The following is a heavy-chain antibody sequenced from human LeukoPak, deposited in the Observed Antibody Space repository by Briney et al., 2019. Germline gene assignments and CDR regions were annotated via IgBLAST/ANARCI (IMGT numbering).Heavy chain of an antibody. J-gene: IGHJ4*02. V-gene: IGHV1-2*02. Sequence: GASVKVSFKASGYTFKDNYIHWLRQAPGQGLEGMGWIDANNGDTKSAQKFQGRVTMSRDTSISTAYMDLSSLSPDDAAVYYCARDPSSVALYFFDYWGQGTLVTVSP. CDR3: ARDPSSVALYFFDY. D-gene: IGHD2-15*01. CDR1: GYTFKDNY. CDR2: IDANNGDT.